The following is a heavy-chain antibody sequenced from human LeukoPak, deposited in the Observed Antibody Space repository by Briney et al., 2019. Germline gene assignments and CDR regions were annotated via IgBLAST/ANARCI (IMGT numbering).Heavy chain of an antibody. CDR3: ARAYTAVVEPHLDY. Sequence: ASVKVSCKASGYTFTGYYMHWVRQAPGQGLEWMGRINSNSGGTNSAQKFQGRVTMTRDTSISTAYMELRRLRSDDTAVYYCARAYTAVVEPHLDYWGQGTLVAVSS. D-gene: IGHD5-18*01. CDR2: INSNSGGT. V-gene: IGHV1-2*06. CDR1: GYTFTGYY. J-gene: IGHJ4*02.